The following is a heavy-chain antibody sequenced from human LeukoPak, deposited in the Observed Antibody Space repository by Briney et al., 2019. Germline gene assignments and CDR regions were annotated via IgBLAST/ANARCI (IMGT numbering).Heavy chain of an antibody. Sequence: SVKVSCKASGGTFSSYAISWVRQAPGQGLEWMGGIIPIFGTAKHAQKFHGRVTITSAESTSHAYMELSSLRSADTAVYYCARTPPYQLPSDDAFDIWGQGTMVTVSS. V-gene: IGHV1-69*19. D-gene: IGHD2-2*01. J-gene: IGHJ3*02. CDR3: ARTPPYQLPSDDAFDI. CDR1: GGTFSSYA. CDR2: IIPIFGTA.